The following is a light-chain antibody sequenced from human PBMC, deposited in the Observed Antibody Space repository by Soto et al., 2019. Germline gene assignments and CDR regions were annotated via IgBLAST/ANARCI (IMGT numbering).Light chain of an antibody. CDR1: QSISRS. CDR2: DAS. CDR3: KQYSTYLLT. V-gene: IGKV1-5*01. Sequence: DIQMTQSPSTLSASLGDRVTITCRASQSISRSLAWYQQKPGKAPNLLIFDASTLEGGVPSRFSGSGFWTEFTLTIRGLQPDEFATYYCKQYSTYLLTFGPGTTVDIK. J-gene: IGKJ3*01.